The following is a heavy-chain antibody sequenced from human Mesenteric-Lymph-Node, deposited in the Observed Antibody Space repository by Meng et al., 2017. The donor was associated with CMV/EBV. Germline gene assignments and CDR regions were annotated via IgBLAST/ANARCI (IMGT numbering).Heavy chain of an antibody. CDR2: IYNTVNT. CDR3: ARVVEYYDSSAYHSHYFDY. V-gene: IGHV4-61*08. CDR1: GDSVTTGGYY. D-gene: IGHD3-22*01. J-gene: IGHJ4*02. Sequence: SETLSLTCTVSGDSVTTGGYYWNWIRQPPGKGLEWIGYIYNTVNTNVNPSLKSRVTIAIDTSNNQFSLKLRSVTAADTAVYYCARVVEYYDSSAYHSHYFDYWGQGTLVTVSS.